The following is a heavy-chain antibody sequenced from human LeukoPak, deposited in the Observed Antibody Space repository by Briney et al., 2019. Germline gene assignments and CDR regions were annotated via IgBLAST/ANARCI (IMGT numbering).Heavy chain of an antibody. CDR3: ARGMRATIGPYYYYYMDV. V-gene: IGHV4-38-2*02. J-gene: IGHJ6*03. D-gene: IGHD1-26*01. CDR2: IFHSGST. Sequence: SETLSLTCTVSGYSIISAYYYGWIRQPPGRGLEWIGNIFHSGSTNYNPSLKSRATVSLDRSKKQISLNLTSVTAADSAVYYCARGMRATIGPYYYYYMDVWGKGTTVTISS. CDR1: GYSIISAYY.